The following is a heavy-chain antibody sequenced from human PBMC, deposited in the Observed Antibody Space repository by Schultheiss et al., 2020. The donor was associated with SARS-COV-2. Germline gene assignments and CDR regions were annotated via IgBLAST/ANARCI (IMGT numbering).Heavy chain of an antibody. CDR3: ASGKGLGATDFDY. V-gene: IGHV1-2*02. Sequence: GESLKISCKASGYTFTSYDINWVRQATGQGLEWMGWINPNSGGTNYAQKFQGRVTMTRDTSFTTAYMELSRLRSDDTAVYYCASGKGLGATDFDYWGQGTLVTVSS. CDR2: INPNSGGT. CDR1: GYTFTSYD. D-gene: IGHD1-26*01. J-gene: IGHJ4*02.